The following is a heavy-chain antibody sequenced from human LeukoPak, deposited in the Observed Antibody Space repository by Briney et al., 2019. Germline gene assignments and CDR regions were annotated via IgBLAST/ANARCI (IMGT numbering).Heavy chain of an antibody. V-gene: IGHV3-30*02. J-gene: IGHJ6*03. D-gene: IGHD4-23*01. CDR3: AKEPLRWSDYAYHYMDL. CDR2: IRYDGNKE. CDR1: GFIFSSFG. Sequence: PGGSLRLSCAASGFIFSSFGMHWVRQAPGKGLEWVAFIRYDGNKESYADSVKGRFSISRDNSKTTLYLQLSRLGPEDTAVYYCAKEPLRWSDYAYHYMDLWGKGTTVIVSS.